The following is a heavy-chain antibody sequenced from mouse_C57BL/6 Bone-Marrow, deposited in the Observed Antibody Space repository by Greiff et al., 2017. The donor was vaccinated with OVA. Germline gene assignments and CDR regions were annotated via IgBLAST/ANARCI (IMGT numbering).Heavy chain of an antibody. J-gene: IGHJ3*01. D-gene: IGHD2-4*01. CDR2: ISSGSSTI. CDR3: ARPSMIKEAWFAY. CDR1: GFTFSDYG. Sequence: EVNVVESGGGLVKPGGSLKLSCAASGFTFSDYGMHWVRQAPEKGLEWVAYISSGSSTIYYADTVKGRFTISRDNAKNTLFLQMTSLRSEDTAMYYCARPSMIKEAWFAYWGQGTLVTVSA. V-gene: IGHV5-17*01.